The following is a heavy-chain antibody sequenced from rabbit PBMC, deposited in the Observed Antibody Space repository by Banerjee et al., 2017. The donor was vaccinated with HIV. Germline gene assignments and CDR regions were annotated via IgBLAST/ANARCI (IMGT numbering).Heavy chain of an antibody. V-gene: IGHV1S47*01. D-gene: IGHD2-1*01. CDR2: IDPVFGSI. Sequence: QEHLVESGGGLVQPGGSLTVSCKASGFDFSNYGVSWVRQAPGKGLEWIGYIDPVFGSIHYASWVNGRFTISDHNAQNTLYLQLNSLTAADTATYFCVSYEDYGDRNLWGPGTLVTVS. CDR3: VSYEDYGDRNL. CDR1: GFDFSNYG. J-gene: IGHJ4*01.